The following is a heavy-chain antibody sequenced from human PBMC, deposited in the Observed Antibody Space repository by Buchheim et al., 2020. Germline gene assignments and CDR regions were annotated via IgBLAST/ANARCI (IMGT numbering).Heavy chain of an antibody. CDR2: ISYDGSNK. CDR1: VFTFCRYA. CDR3: SSQWELFPY. Sequence: QVQLVESGGVVVQPGRSLRLSCAASVFTFCRYAMHWVRQAPGKGLEWVAVISYDGSNKYYADSVKGRFTISRDNAKNTLYLQMNSLRAEDTAVYYCSSQWELFPYWGQGTL. D-gene: IGHD1-26*01. V-gene: IGHV3-30*04. J-gene: IGHJ4*02.